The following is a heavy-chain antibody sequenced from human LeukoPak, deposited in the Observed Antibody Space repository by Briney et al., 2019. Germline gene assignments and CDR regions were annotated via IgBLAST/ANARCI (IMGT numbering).Heavy chain of an antibody. D-gene: IGHD2-15*01. Sequence: GESLKISCKGSGYSFTSYWIGWVRQMPGKGLEWMGIIYPGDSDTRYSPSFQGQVTISADKSISTAYLQWSSLKASDTAMYYCARGYCSGGSCLDAFDIGGKGTMVTVSS. V-gene: IGHV5-51*01. J-gene: IGHJ3*02. CDR2: IYPGDSDT. CDR3: ARGYCSGGSCLDAFDI. CDR1: GYSFTSYW.